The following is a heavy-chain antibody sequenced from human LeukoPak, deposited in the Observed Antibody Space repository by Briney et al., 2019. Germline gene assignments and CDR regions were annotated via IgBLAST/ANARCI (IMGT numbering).Heavy chain of an antibody. Sequence: SETLSLTCAVYGGSFSGYYWSWIRQPPGKGLEWIGEINHSGSTNYNPSLKSRVTISVDTSKNQFSLKLSSVTAADTAMYYCARDLGIGYCSGGSCYNFYGMDVWGQGTTVTVSS. CDR3: ARDLGIGYCSGGSCYNFYGMDV. CDR1: GGSFSGYY. D-gene: IGHD2-15*01. CDR2: INHSGST. J-gene: IGHJ6*02. V-gene: IGHV4-34*01.